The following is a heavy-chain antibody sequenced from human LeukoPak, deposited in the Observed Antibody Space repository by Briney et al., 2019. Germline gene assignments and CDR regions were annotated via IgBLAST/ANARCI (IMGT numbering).Heavy chain of an antibody. J-gene: IGHJ4*02. V-gene: IGHV3-53*01. Sequence: GGSLRLSCAASGFTFSSHGMNWVRRAPGKGLEWVSFIYSDNTHYSDSGKGRFTISRDNAKNTLYLKMNSLRAEDTAVYYCARRAGAYSHPYDYWGQGTLVTVSS. CDR1: GFTFSSHG. D-gene: IGHD4/OR15-4a*01. CDR2: IYSDNT. CDR3: ARRAGAYSHPYDY.